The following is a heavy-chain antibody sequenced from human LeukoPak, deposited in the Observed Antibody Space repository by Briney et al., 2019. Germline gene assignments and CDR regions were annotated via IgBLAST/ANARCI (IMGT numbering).Heavy chain of an antibody. CDR1: GDIVSSNSAA. CDR3: ARVDYDSGGYYYALDY. V-gene: IGHV6-1*01. CDR2: TYYRSKWYN. D-gene: IGHD3-22*01. J-gene: IGHJ4*02. Sequence: SETLSLTCALSGDIVSSNSAAWNWIRQSPSRGLEWLGRTYYRSKWYNDYAVSVKSRITINPDTSKNQLSLQLNSVTPEDTAVYYCARVDYDSGGYYYALDYWGQGTLVTVSS.